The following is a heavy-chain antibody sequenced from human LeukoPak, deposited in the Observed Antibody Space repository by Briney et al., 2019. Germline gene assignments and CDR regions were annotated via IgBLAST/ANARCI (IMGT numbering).Heavy chain of an antibody. D-gene: IGHD3-22*01. CDR2: IRQDGSEK. CDR3: ARDRYYYDSSALYAFDI. V-gene: IGHV3-7*01. CDR1: EFTVSAYR. J-gene: IGHJ3*02. Sequence: GGSLRLSCAASEFTVSAYRMTWVRQAPGKGLEWVANIRQDGSEKYYVDSVKGRFTIPRDNAENSLYLQMNSLRAEDTAVYYCARDRYYYDSSALYAFDIWGQGTMVTVSS.